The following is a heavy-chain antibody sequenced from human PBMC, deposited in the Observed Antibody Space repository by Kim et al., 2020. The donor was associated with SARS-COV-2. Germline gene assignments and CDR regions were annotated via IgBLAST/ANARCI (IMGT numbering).Heavy chain of an antibody. D-gene: IGHD4-4*01. V-gene: IGHV3-7*01. CDR3: AREMTTWRLVYYYYGMDV. CDR2: IKQDGSEK. Sequence: GGSLRLSCAASGFTFSSYWMSWVRQAPGKGLEWVANIKQDGSEKYYVDSVKGRFTISRDNAKNSLYLQMNSLRAEDTAVYYCAREMTTWRLVYYYYGMDVWGQGTTVTVSS. J-gene: IGHJ6*02. CDR1: GFTFSSYW.